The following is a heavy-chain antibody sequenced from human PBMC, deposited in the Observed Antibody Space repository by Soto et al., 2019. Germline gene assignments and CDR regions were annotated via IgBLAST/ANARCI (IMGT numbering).Heavy chain of an antibody. V-gene: IGHV1-2*02. J-gene: IGHJ5*02. CDR1: GYTFTGYF. CDR3: ARVASCAARDWFDP. CDR2: INPNTGGT. Sequence: QVQLVQSGAEVKKPGASVKVYCKASGYTFTGYFIHWVRDVPGQGLEYLGWINPNTGGTDYAQKFQYRVTMTRYTSISTVFMDLKRVTSAAKAVYYCARVASCAARDWFDPWGQGTLVTVSS. D-gene: IGHD2-15*01.